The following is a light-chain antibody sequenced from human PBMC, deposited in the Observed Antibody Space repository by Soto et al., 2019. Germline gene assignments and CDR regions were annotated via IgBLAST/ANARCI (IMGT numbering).Light chain of an antibody. CDR1: QSIGRW. V-gene: IGKV1-5*01. CDR3: QQYNTYSPERT. Sequence: DIQMTQSPSTLSAFVGDRVTITCRASQSIGRWLAWYQQKPWKAPKLLIYDASSLESGVPSRFSGSGSGTEFTLTISSRQPDDFATYYCQQYNTYSPERTFGQGTKVEVK. J-gene: IGKJ1*01. CDR2: DAS.